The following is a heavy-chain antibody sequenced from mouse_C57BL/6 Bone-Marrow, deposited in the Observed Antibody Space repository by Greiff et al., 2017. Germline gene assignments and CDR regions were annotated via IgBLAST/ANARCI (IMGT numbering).Heavy chain of an antibody. CDR1: GFNIKDDY. Sequence: VQLQQSGAELVRPGASVKLSCTASGFNIKDDYMHWVKQRPEQGLEWIGWIDPENGDTEYASKFQGKATITADTSSNTAYLQLSSLTSEDTAVYYCTTGVYYGSSLQDWYFDVWGTGTTVTVSS. V-gene: IGHV14-4*01. CDR2: IDPENGDT. J-gene: IGHJ1*03. D-gene: IGHD1-1*01. CDR3: TTGVYYGSSLQDWYFDV.